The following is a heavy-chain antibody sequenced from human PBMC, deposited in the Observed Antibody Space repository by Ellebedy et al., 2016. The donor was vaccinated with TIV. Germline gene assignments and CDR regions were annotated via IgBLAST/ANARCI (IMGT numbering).Heavy chain of an antibody. V-gene: IGHV1-2*02. CDR2: INPNSAGT. CDR1: GYTFTSYY. D-gene: IGHD1-26*01. CDR3: ARGARGIYAFDI. J-gene: IGHJ3*02. Sequence: ASVKVSCKASGYTFTSYYMHWVRQAPGQGLEWMGWINPNSAGTNYAQNFQGRVTMTRDTSISTAYMELSRLRSDDTAVYYCARGARGIYAFDIWGQGTMVTVSS.